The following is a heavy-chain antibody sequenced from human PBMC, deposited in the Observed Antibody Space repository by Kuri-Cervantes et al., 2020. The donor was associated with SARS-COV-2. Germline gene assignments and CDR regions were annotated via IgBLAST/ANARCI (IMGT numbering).Heavy chain of an antibody. CDR3: AREDRYGGNLNWFDP. J-gene: IGHJ5*02. D-gene: IGHD1-26*01. CDR1: GFTVSSNY. V-gene: IGHV3-53*01. CDR2: IYSGGST. Sequence: GESLKISCAASGFTVSSNYMSWVRQAPGKGLEWVSVIYSGGSTYYADSVQGRFTISRDSSKNTLYLQMNSLRVEDTAVYYCAREDRYGGNLNWFDPWGQGTLVTVSS.